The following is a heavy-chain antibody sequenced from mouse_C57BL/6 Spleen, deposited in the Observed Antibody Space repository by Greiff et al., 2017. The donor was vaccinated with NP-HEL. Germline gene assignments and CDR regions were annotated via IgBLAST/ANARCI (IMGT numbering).Heavy chain of an antibody. D-gene: IGHD1-1*01. CDR1: GYTFTSYW. J-gene: IGHJ4*01. V-gene: IGHV1-53*01. Sequence: QVQLQQPGTELVKPGASVKLSCKASGYTFTSYWMHWVKQRPGQGLEWIGNINPSNGGTNYNEKFKSKATLTVDKSSSTAYMQLSSLTSEDSAVYYCARAPPAVVATDYAMGDWGQRTSVTVSS. CDR3: ARAPPAVVATDYAMGD. CDR2: INPSNGGT.